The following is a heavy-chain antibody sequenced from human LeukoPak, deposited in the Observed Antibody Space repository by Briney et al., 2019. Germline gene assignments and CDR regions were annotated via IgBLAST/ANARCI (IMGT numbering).Heavy chain of an antibody. J-gene: IGHJ5*02. CDR1: GGSFSGYY. CDR2: INHSGST. CDR3: ARVEEGWFDP. Sequence: SETLSLTCAVYGGSFSGYYWSWIRQPPGKGLEWIGEINHSGSTNYNPSLKSRVTISVDTSKNQFSLKLSSVTAADTAVYYCARVEEGWFDPWGQGTLVTVSS. V-gene: IGHV4-34*01.